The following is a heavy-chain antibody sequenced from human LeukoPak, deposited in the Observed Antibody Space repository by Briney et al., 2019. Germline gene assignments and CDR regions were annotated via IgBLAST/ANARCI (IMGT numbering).Heavy chain of an antibody. J-gene: IGHJ3*02. CDR2: IKHDGSET. CDR1: GLSFSRDW. Sequence: GGSLRLSCAASGLSFSRDWMSWLRQAPGKGLEWVANIKHDGSETTYVGSVRGRFTISRDNAKNSLYLQMNSLRAEDTALYYCAKDPNGDYVGAFDMWGQGTMVTVSS. D-gene: IGHD4-17*01. CDR3: AKDPNGDYVGAFDM. V-gene: IGHV3-7*03.